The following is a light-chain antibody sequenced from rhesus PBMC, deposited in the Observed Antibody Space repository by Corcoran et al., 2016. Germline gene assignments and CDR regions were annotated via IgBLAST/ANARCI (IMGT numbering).Light chain of an antibody. J-gene: IGKJ2*01. Sequence: DIQMTQSPSSLSASVGDRVTITCSASQGISNWLAWYQQKPGKAPKLLTYRASNLETGVPSRFSGRGSGTDFTLTISSLQPEDSAAYYCQQHDNSPYSFGQGTKVEVK. CDR3: QQHDNSPYS. CDR2: RAS. V-gene: IGKV1-69*01. CDR1: QGISNW.